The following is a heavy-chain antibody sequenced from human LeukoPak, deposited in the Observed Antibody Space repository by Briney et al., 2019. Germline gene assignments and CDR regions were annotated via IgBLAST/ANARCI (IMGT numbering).Heavy chain of an antibody. CDR1: GVTFRSYG. V-gene: IGHV3-30*03. Sequence: GGSLRLSCAASGVTFRSYGMLWVRQAPGKGLEWVALISSDGNDKLYGESVRGRFTVSRDDSKSTLYLQMNSLRAEDTAVYYCTTKVIRGNSGDDYDDWGQGTLVTVSS. J-gene: IGHJ4*02. CDR2: ISSDGNDK. D-gene: IGHD5-12*01. CDR3: TTKVIRGNSGDDYDD.